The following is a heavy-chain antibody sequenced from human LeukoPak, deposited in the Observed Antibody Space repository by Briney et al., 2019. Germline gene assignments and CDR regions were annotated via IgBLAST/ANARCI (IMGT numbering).Heavy chain of an antibody. CDR1: GFTFSSSA. Sequence: HPGGSPRLSCAASGFTFSSSAMSWVRQAPGKGLEWVSAISNNGGYTYYADSVQGRFTTSRDNSKSTLCLQMNSLRAEDTAVYYCAKQLGYCSDGSCYFPYWGQGTLVTVSS. V-gene: IGHV3-23*01. CDR3: AKQLGYCSDGSCYFPY. CDR2: ISNNGGYT. J-gene: IGHJ4*02. D-gene: IGHD2-15*01.